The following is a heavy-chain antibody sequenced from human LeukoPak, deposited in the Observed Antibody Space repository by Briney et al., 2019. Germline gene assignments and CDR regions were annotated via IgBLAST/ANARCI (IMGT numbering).Heavy chain of an antibody. CDR1: GFTFNSYA. D-gene: IGHD6-13*01. Sequence: GGSLRLSCAASGFTFNSYAMSWVRQAPGKGLEWVSAISGSGGSTYYADSVKGRFTISRDNSKNTLYLQMNSLRAEDTAVYYCANPGIAAAGTTCWGQGTLVTVSS. J-gene: IGHJ4*02. CDR2: ISGSGGST. CDR3: ANPGIAAAGTTC. V-gene: IGHV3-23*01.